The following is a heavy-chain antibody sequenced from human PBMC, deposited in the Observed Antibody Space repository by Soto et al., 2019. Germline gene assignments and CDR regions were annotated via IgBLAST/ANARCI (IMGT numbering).Heavy chain of an antibody. CDR3: ARVSARYDFWSGYFDY. J-gene: IGHJ4*02. Sequence: QVQLVQSGAEVKKPGSSVKVSCKASGGTFSSYTISWVRQAPGQGLEWMGRIIPILGKANYAQKFQGRVTITADKSTSTAYMELSSLRSEDTAVYYCARVSARYDFWSGYFDYWGQGTLVTVSS. CDR2: IIPILGKA. V-gene: IGHV1-69*08. CDR1: GGTFSSYT. D-gene: IGHD3-3*01.